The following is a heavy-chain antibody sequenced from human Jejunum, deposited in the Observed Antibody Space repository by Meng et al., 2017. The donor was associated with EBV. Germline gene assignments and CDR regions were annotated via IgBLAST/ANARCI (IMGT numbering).Heavy chain of an antibody. CDR3: ARQGPSGRTFDY. V-gene: IGHV4-39*01. Sequence: QLQLQESGPGLVRPSETLSLTCTVSGGSISSSSYYWGWIRQPPGKGLEWIGTYYNSGSTYYNPSLKGRVTISVDTSKNQFSLKLISVTAADTAAYYCARQGPSGRTFDYWGQGTLVTVSS. CDR1: GGSISSSSYY. J-gene: IGHJ4*02. CDR2: YYNSGST. D-gene: IGHD1-26*01.